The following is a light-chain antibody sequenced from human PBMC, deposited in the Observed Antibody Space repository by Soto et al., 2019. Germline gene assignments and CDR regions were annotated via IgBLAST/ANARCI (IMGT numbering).Light chain of an antibody. J-gene: IGLJ3*02. CDR2: DTS. CDR3: LLSYGVARPRV. V-gene: IGLV7-46*01. Sequence: QAVVTQEPSLTVSPGGTVTHTCGSSTGAVTSGHYPYWFQQKPGQAPRTLIYDTSNQHSWTPARFSGSLLGGKAALTLSGAKREDGAEYYCLLSYGVARPRVFGGGTKLTVL. CDR1: TGAVTSGHY.